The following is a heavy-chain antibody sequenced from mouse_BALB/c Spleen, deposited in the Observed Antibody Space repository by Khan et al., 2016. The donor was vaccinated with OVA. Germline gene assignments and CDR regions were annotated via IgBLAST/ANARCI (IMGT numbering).Heavy chain of an antibody. J-gene: IGHJ2*01. D-gene: IGHD1-1*01. V-gene: IGHV3-2*02. Sequence: EVKLLESGPGLVKPSQSLSLTCTVTGYSITSDYAWNWTRQFPGNKLEWMGYISYSGNTKYNPSLKSRISITRDTSENQFFLQLNSVTIEDTATYYCARIYGGDFDYWGQGTTLTVSS. CDR2: ISYSGNT. CDR1: GYSITSDYA. CDR3: ARIYGGDFDY.